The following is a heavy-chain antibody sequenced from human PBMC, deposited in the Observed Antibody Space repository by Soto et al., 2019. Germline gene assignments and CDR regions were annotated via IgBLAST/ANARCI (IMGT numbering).Heavy chain of an antibody. CDR1: GFRITNTW. J-gene: IGHJ4*02. CDR2: VKSKADGGTA. D-gene: IGHD3-3*01. V-gene: IGHV3-15*07. Sequence: EVQLVESGGGLVQPGGSLRLSCAASGFRITNTWMHWVRQAPGKGLEWVGRVKSKADGGTADYAAPVNGRFTVSRDDSKNTQYLPMTSLKMEDPAVYYCNSYPDFWGGHTPLWGQGTLVTVSS. CDR3: NSYPDFWGGHTPL.